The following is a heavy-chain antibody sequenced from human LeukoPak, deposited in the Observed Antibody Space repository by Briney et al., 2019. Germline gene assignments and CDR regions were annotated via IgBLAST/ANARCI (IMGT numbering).Heavy chain of an antibody. CDR1: GFTFSGYG. J-gene: IGHJ5*02. CDR3: AKDTGSGWYLLSTNWFDP. D-gene: IGHD6-19*01. V-gene: IGHV3-30*18. Sequence: GGSLRLSCAASGFTFSGYGMHWVRQAPGKGLEWVAVISYDGSNKYYADSVKGRFTISRDNSKNTLYLQMNSLRAEDTAVYYCAKDTGSGWYLLSTNWFDPWGQGTLVTVSS. CDR2: ISYDGSNK.